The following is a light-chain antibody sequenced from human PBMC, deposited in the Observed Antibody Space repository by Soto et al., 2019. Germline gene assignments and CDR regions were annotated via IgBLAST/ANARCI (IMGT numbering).Light chain of an antibody. CDR3: QKYGSSPKT. CDR1: QSVSSSC. V-gene: IGKV3-20*01. Sequence: EIVLTQSPGTLSLSPGEGATLSCRASQSVSSSCLAWYQQGPGQAPRLLIYGASSRATGIPDRFSGSGSGTDFTLTISRLEPEDFAVYYCQKYGSSPKTFGQGTKVDIK. J-gene: IGKJ1*01. CDR2: GAS.